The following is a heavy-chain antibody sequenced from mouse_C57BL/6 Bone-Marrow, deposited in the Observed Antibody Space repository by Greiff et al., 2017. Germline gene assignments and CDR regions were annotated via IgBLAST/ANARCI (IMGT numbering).Heavy chain of an antibody. CDR2: ISDGGSYT. J-gene: IGHJ3*01. V-gene: IGHV5-4*01. Sequence: VESGGGLVKPGGSLKLSCAASGFTFSSYAMSWVRQTPEKRLEWVATISDGGSYTYYPDNLKGRFTISRDKAKTNLYLQMSHLKSEDTAMYYCARDWLTPYWGQGTLVTVSA. CDR3: ARDWLTPY. D-gene: IGHD1-2*01. CDR1: GFTFSSYA.